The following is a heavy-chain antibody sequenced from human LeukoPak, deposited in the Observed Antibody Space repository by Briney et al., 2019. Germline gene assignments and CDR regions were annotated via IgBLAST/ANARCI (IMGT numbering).Heavy chain of an antibody. J-gene: IGHJ5*02. Sequence: ASVKVFCKASGYTFTSYDINWVRQATGQGLEWMGWMNPNSGNTGYAQKFQGRVTMTRNTSISTAYMELSSLRSEDTAVYYCARGRGSYRNNWFDPWGQGTLVTVSS. V-gene: IGHV1-8*01. CDR3: ARGRGSYRNNWFDP. D-gene: IGHD1-26*01. CDR1: GYTFTSYD. CDR2: MNPNSGNT.